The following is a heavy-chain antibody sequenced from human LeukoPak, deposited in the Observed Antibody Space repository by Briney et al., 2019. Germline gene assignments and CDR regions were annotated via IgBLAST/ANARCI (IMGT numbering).Heavy chain of an antibody. Sequence: AGGSLRLSCAASGFTFSSYAMSWVRQAPGKGLEWVSTISGSSGSTYYTDSVKGRFTISRDNSKNTLYLQMNSLRAGDTAVYYCAKSIVVVAAKGESFDYWGQGTLVTASS. J-gene: IGHJ4*02. CDR2: ISGSSGST. CDR3: AKSIVVVAAKGESFDY. V-gene: IGHV3-23*01. D-gene: IGHD2-15*01. CDR1: GFTFSSYA.